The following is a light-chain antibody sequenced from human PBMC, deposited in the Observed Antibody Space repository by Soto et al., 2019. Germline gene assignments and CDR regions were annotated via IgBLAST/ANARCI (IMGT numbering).Light chain of an antibody. V-gene: IGLV2-11*01. CDR1: SSDVGTYNY. CDR2: DVT. CDR3: SSYTSSNTLEV. Sequence: QAVLTQPRSVSGSPGQSVTISCTGTSSDVGTYNYVSWYQQHPGKAPKLMIYDVTKRPSGVPDRFSGSKSGNTASLTISGLQAEDEADYYCSSYTSSNTLEVFGVGTKLTVL. J-gene: IGLJ2*01.